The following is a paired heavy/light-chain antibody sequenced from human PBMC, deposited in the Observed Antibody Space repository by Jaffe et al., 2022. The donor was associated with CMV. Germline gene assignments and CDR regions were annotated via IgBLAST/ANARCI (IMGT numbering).Heavy chain of an antibody. CDR3: VKGIWQQPVPASMAV. V-gene: IGHV3-9*01. Sequence: EVQLVESGGGLVQPGRSLRLSCAASGFTFDDYAMHWVRQAPGKGLEWVSGISWNSGSLGYADSVKGRFTISRDNAKNSLYLQMNSLRAEDTAFYYCVKGIWQQPVPASMAVWGQGTTVTVSS. CDR1: GFTFDDYA. D-gene: IGHD6-13*01. J-gene: IGHJ6*02. CDR2: ISWNSGSL.
Light chain of an antibody. J-gene: IGKJ3*01. CDR2: LGS. CDR1: QSLLHSDGYNY. Sequence: DIVMTQSPLSLPVTPGEPASISCRSSQSLLHSDGYNYLDWYLQKPGKSPQLLIHLGSNRASGVPDRFSGSGSGTDFTLKISRVEAEDVGVYYCMQALQTPQFGPGTKVDIK. CDR3: MQALQTPQ. V-gene: IGKV2-28*01.